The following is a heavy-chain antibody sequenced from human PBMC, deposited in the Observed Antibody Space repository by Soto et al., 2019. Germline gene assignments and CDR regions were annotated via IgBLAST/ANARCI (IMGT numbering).Heavy chain of an antibody. D-gene: IGHD3-10*01. CDR3: ARFSQYYYYYGMDV. CDR2: ISGSGGST. V-gene: IGHV3-23*01. Sequence: PGGSLRLSCAASGFTFSTYAMSWVRQAPGKGLEWVSAISGSGGSTYYADSVKGRFTISRDTSKNQFSLKLSSVTAADTAVYYCARFSQYYYYYGMDVWGQGTTVTVSS. CDR1: GFTFSTYA. J-gene: IGHJ6*02.